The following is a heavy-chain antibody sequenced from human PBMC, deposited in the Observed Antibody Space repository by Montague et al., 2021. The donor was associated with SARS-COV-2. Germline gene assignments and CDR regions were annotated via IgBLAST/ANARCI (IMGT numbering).Heavy chain of an antibody. Sequence: SETLSLTCTVSGGSISSSSYYWGWIRQPPGKGLEWIGSIYYSGSTXYNPSLKSRVTISVDTSKNQFSLKLSSVTAADTAVYYCAGEGGWLSRGSYYFDYWGQGTLVTVSS. V-gene: IGHV4-39*07. J-gene: IGHJ4*02. D-gene: IGHD3-22*01. CDR1: GGSISSSSYY. CDR2: IYYSGST. CDR3: AGEGGWLSRGSYYFDY.